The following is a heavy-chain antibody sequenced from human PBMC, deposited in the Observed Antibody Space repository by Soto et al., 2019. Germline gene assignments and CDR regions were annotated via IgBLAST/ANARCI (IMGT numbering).Heavy chain of an antibody. Sequence: PSETLSLTCTVSGGSVSSSSYYWDWIRQPPGKGLEWIASIYYSGSTYYKPSLKSRVTISVDTSKNQFSLRLSSVTAADTAVYYCARGRRTYGRGWFDPWGQGTLVTVSS. D-gene: IGHD4-17*01. V-gene: IGHV4-39*01. CDR3: ARGRRTYGRGWFDP. J-gene: IGHJ5*02. CDR2: IYYSGST. CDR1: GGSVSSSSYY.